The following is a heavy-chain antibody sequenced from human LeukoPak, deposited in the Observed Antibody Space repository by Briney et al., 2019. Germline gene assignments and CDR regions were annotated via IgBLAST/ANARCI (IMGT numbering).Heavy chain of an antibody. J-gene: IGHJ4*02. CDR1: GYTFSNYW. V-gene: IGHV5-51*01. CDR2: IHPGDSDT. Sequence: GESLKISCQGSGYTFSNYWIGWVRQMPGKGLEWMGIIHPGDSDTKYSPSLQGQVTISADKSISTAYLQWSRLKASDTAMYFCARLYGDYEVAYWGQGTLVTVSS. D-gene: IGHD4-17*01. CDR3: ARLYGDYEVAY.